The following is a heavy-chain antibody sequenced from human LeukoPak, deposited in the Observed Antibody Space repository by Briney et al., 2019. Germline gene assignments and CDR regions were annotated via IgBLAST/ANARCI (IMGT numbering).Heavy chain of an antibody. J-gene: IGHJ4*02. D-gene: IGHD7-27*01. CDR2: ITTSDGNT. CDR3: AKDGGLWVSTHWGDS. Sequence: GGSLRLSCAASGFTFSSYTMSWVRQAPGKGLEWVSTITTSDGNTYYADSVKGRFTVSRDNSKNTLFLQMNSLRAEDTAVYYCAKDGGLWVSTHWGDSWGRGTLVTVSS. CDR1: GFTFSSYT. V-gene: IGHV3-23*01.